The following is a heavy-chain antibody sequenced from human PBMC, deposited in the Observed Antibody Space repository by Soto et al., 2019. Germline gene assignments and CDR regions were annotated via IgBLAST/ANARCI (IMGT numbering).Heavy chain of an antibody. CDR2: IYYTGTT. D-gene: IGHD2-2*01. Sequence: SETLSLTCTVSGGSISSYYWSWIRQPPGKGLEWIGYIYYTGTTTYNPSIKSRVTISVDSSKNQFSLNLTSVTAADTAMYYCARGYCSSTSCYEFDPWGQGTLVTVSS. V-gene: IGHV4-59*01. CDR1: GGSISSYY. CDR3: ARGYCSSTSCYEFDP. J-gene: IGHJ5*02.